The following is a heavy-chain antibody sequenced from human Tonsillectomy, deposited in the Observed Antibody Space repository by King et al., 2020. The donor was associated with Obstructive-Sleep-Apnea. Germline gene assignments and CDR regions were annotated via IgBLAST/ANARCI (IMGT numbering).Heavy chain of an antibody. D-gene: IGHD3-16*01. J-gene: IGHJ3*02. Sequence: VQLQESGPGLVKPSETLSLTCTVSVGSVSSGSYYWSWIRQPPWKGLEWIGYIYYSGSTNYNPSLKSRVTISVDTSKNQFSLKLSSVTAADTAVYYCARDRWAGRNAFDIWGQGTMVTVSS. CDR1: VGSVSSGSYY. CDR2: IYYSGST. V-gene: IGHV4-61*01. CDR3: ARDRWAGRNAFDI.